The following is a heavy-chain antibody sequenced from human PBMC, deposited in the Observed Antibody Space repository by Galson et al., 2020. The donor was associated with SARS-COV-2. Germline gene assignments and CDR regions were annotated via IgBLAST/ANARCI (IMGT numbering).Heavy chain of an antibody. V-gene: IGHV4-61*02. CDR2: IYTSGST. CDR3: ARVSGPPIHAVDI. Sequence: TGKGLECIGRIYTSGSTNYNPSIKSLVTISVDTSKNQFSLKLSSVTAADTAVYYCARVSGPPIHAVDIWGQGKMF. J-gene: IGHJ3*02. D-gene: IGHD6-25*01.